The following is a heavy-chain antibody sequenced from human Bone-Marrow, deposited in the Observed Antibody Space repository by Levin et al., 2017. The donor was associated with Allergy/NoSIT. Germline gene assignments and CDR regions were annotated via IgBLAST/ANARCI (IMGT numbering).Heavy chain of an antibody. CDR2: IYPGDSKT. J-gene: IGHJ3*02. V-gene: IGHV5-51*01. D-gene: IGHD2-8*01. Sequence: GESLKISCKGSGYDFTTYWIGWVRQMSGKGLEWMGVIYPGDSKTRDSPSFEGHVTMSVDKSTSTAYLHWSSLKASDTAMYYCARSDTAYGDFCANTVCHYDAFDIWGQGTMVTVS. CDR3: ARSDTAYGDFCANTVCHYDAFDI. CDR1: GYDFTTYW.